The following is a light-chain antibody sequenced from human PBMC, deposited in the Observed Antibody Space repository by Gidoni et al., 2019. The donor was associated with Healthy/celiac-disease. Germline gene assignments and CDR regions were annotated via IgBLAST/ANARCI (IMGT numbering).Light chain of an antibody. J-gene: IGKJ1*01. CDR2: WAS. Sequence: DIVMTQSPDSLAVSLGERATINCKSSQSDLYSSNNKNYLVWYQQKPGQPPKLLIYWASTRESGVPDRFSGSGSGTDFTLTISSLQAEDVAVYYCQQYYSTPRTFGQGTKVEIK. CDR1: QSDLYSSNNKNY. CDR3: QQYYSTPRT. V-gene: IGKV4-1*01.